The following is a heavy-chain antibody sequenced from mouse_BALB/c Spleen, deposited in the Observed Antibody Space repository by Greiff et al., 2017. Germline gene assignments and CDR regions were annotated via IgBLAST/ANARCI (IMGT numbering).Heavy chain of an antibody. CDR1: GYSITSGYY. V-gene: IGHV3-6*02. J-gene: IGHJ2*01. CDR2: ISYDGSN. Sequence: EVKLVESGPGLVKPSQSLSLTCSVTGYSITSGYYWNWIRQFPGNKLEWMGYISYDGSNNYNPSLKNRISITRDTSKNQFFLKLNSVTTEDTATYYCARGLGGLDYWGQGTTLTVSS. D-gene: IGHD4-1*01. CDR3: ARGLGGLDY.